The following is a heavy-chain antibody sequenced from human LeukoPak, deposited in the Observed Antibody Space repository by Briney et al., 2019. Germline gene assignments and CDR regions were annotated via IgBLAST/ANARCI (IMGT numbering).Heavy chain of an antibody. CDR3: TRDQRLRYRYYFDY. J-gene: IGHJ4*02. Sequence: GRSLRLSCTASGFTFGDYAMSWVRQAPGKGLEWVGFIRSKAYGGTTEYAASVKGRFTISRDDSKSIAYLQMNSLKTEDTAAYYCTRDQRLRYRYYFDYWGQGTLVTVSS. D-gene: IGHD6-25*01. CDR2: IRSKAYGGTT. V-gene: IGHV3-49*04. CDR1: GFTFGDYA.